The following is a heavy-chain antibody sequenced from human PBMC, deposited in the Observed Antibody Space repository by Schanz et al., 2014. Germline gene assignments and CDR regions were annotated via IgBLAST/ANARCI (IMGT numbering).Heavy chain of an antibody. V-gene: IGHV3-30-3*01. Sequence: QVQLLQFGGGVVQPGRSLRLSCAASGFTFSSYAMHWVRQAPGKGLEWVALISNDGSIKYYADSVEGRFTISRDNSKNTLYLQMNTLRAEDTAVYYCASRGVMVAVAGTRADYWGQGTLVTVSS. CDR1: GFTFSSYA. D-gene: IGHD6-19*01. J-gene: IGHJ4*02. CDR3: ASRGVMVAVAGTRADY. CDR2: ISNDGSIK.